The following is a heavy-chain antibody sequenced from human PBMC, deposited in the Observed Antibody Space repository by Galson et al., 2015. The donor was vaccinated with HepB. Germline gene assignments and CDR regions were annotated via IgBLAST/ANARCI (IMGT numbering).Heavy chain of an antibody. J-gene: IGHJ4*02. V-gene: IGHV3-23*01. Sequence: SLRLSCAASGFTFSSYAMSWVRQAPGKGLEWVSAISGSGGSTYYADSVKGRFTISRDNAKNSLYLQMNSLRAEDTAVYYCARASPGPAVLLYWGQGTLVTVSP. CDR3: ARASPGPAVLLY. CDR1: GFTFSSYA. CDR2: ISGSGGST.